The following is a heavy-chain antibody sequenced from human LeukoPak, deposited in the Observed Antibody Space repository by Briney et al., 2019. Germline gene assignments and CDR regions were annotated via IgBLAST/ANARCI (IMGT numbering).Heavy chain of an antibody. CDR3: AKEKFFGVVIIESGIDY. D-gene: IGHD3-3*01. J-gene: IGHJ4*02. CDR1: GLTFSSYA. Sequence: PGGSLRLSCAASGLTFSSYAMSWVRQAPGKGLEWVSAISGSGGSTYYADSVKGRFTISRDNSKNTLYLQMNSLRAEDTAVYYCAKEKFFGVVIIESGIDYWGQGTLVTVSS. V-gene: IGHV3-23*01. CDR2: ISGSGGST.